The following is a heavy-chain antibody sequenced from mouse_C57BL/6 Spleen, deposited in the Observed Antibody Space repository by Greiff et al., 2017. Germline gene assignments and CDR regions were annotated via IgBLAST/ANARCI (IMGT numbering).Heavy chain of an antibody. CDR1: GYAFSSYW. V-gene: IGHV1-80*01. Sequence: QVQLQQSGAELVKPGASVKISCKASGYAFSSYWMNWVKQRPGKGLEWIGQIYPGDGDTNYNGKFKGTATLTADKSSSTAYMQLSSLTSEDSAVYFCARGITSVVYPFAYWGQGTLVTVSA. CDR2: IYPGDGDT. CDR3: ARGITSVVYPFAY. D-gene: IGHD1-1*01. J-gene: IGHJ3*01.